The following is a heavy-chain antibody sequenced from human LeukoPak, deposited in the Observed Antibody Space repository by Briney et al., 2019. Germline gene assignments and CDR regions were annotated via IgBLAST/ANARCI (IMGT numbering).Heavy chain of an antibody. Sequence: SETLSLTCTVSGGSISSYYWSWIRHPAGKGLEWIGRIYTTGSTNYNPSLKSRVTMSVDSSKNQFSLRLSSVTAADTAVYYCARDATVATTTYFDYWGQGTLVTVSS. D-gene: IGHD5-12*01. J-gene: IGHJ4*02. CDR1: GGSISSYY. CDR3: ARDATVATTTYFDY. CDR2: IYTTGST. V-gene: IGHV4-4*07.